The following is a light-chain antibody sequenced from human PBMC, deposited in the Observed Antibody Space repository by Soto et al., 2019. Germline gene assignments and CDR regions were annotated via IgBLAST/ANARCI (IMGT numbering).Light chain of an antibody. Sequence: IQMTQSPSALYASVGDRVTITCRASQSISSWLAWYQQKPGKAPKLLIYAASSLQSGVPSRFSGSGSGTDFTLTISSLQPEDFATYYCQQSYSTPFGQGTKVDIK. J-gene: IGKJ2*01. V-gene: IGKV1-39*01. CDR3: QQSYSTP. CDR1: QSISSW. CDR2: AAS.